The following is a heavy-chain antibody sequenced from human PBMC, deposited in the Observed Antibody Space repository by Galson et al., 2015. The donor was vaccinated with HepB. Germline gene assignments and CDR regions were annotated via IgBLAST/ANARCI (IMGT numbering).Heavy chain of an antibody. J-gene: IGHJ6*02. D-gene: IGHD3-22*01. CDR1: GFTVSSNY. Sequence: SLRLSCAASGFTVSSNYMSWVRQAPGKGLEWVSVIYSGGSRYYADSVKGRFTISRDNSKNTLYLQMNSLRVEDTAVYYCARGIPYYDSSGYYLGENGMDVWGQGTTVTVSS. CDR3: ARGIPYYDSSGYYLGENGMDV. CDR2: IYSGGSR. V-gene: IGHV3-66*01.